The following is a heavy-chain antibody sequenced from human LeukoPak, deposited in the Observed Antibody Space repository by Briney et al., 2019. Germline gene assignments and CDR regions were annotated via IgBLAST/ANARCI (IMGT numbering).Heavy chain of an antibody. Sequence: ASVKASCKASGYSFTSYYMHWVRQAPGQGLEWMGIINPSSGSTSYARKFQGRVTMTRDTSTSTVYMELSRMRSEDTAVYYCARDQPGHSSDYYGMDVWGQGATVTVSS. D-gene: IGHD4-11*01. CDR1: GYSFTSYY. CDR2: INPSSGST. CDR3: ARDQPGHSSDYYGMDV. V-gene: IGHV1-46*01. J-gene: IGHJ6*02.